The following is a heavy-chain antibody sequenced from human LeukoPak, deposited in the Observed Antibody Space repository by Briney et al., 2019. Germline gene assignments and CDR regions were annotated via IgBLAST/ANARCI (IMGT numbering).Heavy chain of an antibody. D-gene: IGHD3-9*01. CDR3: AKGPPYDILSGYSNVFDY. J-gene: IGHJ4*02. V-gene: IGHV3-23*01. CDR2: IGISAGST. Sequence: GGSLTLFCEASGSTFDNYAMIGLRQAPGRALEWVSSIGISAGSTYYADSVKCRFTISRDNSKHRLYLQMYGLRAAEKAVYYCAKGPPYDILSGYSNVFDYWGAGTLVTVSS. CDR1: GSTFDNYA.